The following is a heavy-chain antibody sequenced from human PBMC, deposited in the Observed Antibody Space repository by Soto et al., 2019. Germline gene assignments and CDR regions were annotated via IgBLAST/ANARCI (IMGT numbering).Heavy chain of an antibody. Sequence: QVQLVQSGAEVKKPGASVKVSCKSSGYTFSMSGISWVRQAPGQGLEWMGWISGYNGKTNYEQKFQDRVTMTTDTSTNMAYMELRSLRSDDTAVYYCAREGPRPYYYYGMAVWGQGTTATVSS. CDR1: GYTFSMSG. CDR3: AREGPRPYYYYGMAV. V-gene: IGHV1-18*01. J-gene: IGHJ6*02. CDR2: ISGYNGKT.